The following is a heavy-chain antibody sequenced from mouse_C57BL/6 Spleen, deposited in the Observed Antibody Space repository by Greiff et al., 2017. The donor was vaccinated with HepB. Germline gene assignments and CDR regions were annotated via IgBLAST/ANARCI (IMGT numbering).Heavy chain of an antibody. Sequence: VQLQESGPELVKPGASVKISCKASGYAFSSSWMNWVKQRPGKGLEWIGRIYPGDGDTNYNGKFKGKATLTADKSSSTAYMQLSSLTSEDSAVYFCARTDGYASVDYWGQGTTLTVSS. J-gene: IGHJ2*01. CDR2: IYPGDGDT. CDR3: ARTDGYASVDY. D-gene: IGHD2-2*01. CDR1: GYAFSSSW. V-gene: IGHV1-82*01.